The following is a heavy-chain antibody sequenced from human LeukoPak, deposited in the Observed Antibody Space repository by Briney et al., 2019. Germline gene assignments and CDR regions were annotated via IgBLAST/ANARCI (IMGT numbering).Heavy chain of an antibody. CDR3: ARAATIPARSNWFDP. V-gene: IGHV3-11*01. Sequence: PGGSLRLSCAASAFTLSDYYMSWIRQAPGKGLEWVSDISSSGSTIYYADSVKGRFTISRDNAKSSLYLQMNSLRAEDTAVYYCARAATIPARSNWFDPWGQGTLVTVSS. J-gene: IGHJ5*02. D-gene: IGHD2-2*02. CDR2: ISSSGSTI. CDR1: AFTLSDYY.